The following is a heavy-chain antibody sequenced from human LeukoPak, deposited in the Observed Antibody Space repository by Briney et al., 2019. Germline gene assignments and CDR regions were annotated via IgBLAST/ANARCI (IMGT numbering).Heavy chain of an antibody. Sequence: ASVKVSCKASGYTFTGYYMHWVRQAPGQGLEWMGWINPNSGGTNYAQKFQGRVTMTRDTSISTAYMELSRLRSDDTAVYYCARGQYGSGSAAFDIWGQGTMVTVSS. CDR3: ARGQYGSGSAAFDI. J-gene: IGHJ3*02. CDR2: INPNSGGT. D-gene: IGHD3-10*01. V-gene: IGHV1-2*02. CDR1: GYTFTGYY.